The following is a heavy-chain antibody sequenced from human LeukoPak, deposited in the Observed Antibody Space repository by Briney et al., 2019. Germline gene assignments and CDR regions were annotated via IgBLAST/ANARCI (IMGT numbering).Heavy chain of an antibody. D-gene: IGHD6-13*01. CDR3: ARDLGIAAAGTGY. CDR2: ISSSSSYI. V-gene: IGHV3-21*01. Sequence: GGSLRLSCAASGFTFSSYSMNWVRQAAGKVLEWVSSISSSSSYIYYADSVKGRFTISRDNAKNSLYLQMNSLRAEDTAVYYCARDLGIAAAGTGYWGQGTLVTVSS. J-gene: IGHJ4*02. CDR1: GFTFSSYS.